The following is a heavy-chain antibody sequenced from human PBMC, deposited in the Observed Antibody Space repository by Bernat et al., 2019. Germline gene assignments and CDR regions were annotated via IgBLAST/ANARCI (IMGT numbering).Heavy chain of an antibody. J-gene: IGHJ6*02. Sequence: EVQLVESGGGLVKPGGSLRLSCAASGFTFSSYSMNWVRQAPGKGLEWVSSISSSSSYIYYADSVKGRFTISRDNAKNSLYLQMNSLIAEDTAVYYCARDFSGADYYYYGMDVWGQGTTVTVSS. CDR1: GFTFSSYS. V-gene: IGHV3-21*01. D-gene: IGHD6-19*01. CDR3: ARDFSGADYYYYGMDV. CDR2: ISSSSSYI.